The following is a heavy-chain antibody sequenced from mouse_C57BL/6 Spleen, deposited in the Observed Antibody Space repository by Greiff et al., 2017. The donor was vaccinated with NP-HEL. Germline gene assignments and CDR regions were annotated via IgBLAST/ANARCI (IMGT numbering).Heavy chain of an antibody. Sequence: VQLQESGAELVKPGASVKMSCKASGYTFTSYWITWVKQRPGQGLEWIGDIYPGSGSTNYNEKFKSKATLTVDTSSSTAYMQRSSLTSEDSAVYYGARLWSYYDAFDYWGQGTTLTVSS. J-gene: IGHJ2*01. CDR1: GYTFTSYW. D-gene: IGHD2-4*01. CDR2: IYPGSGST. V-gene: IGHV1-55*01. CDR3: ARLWSYYDAFDY.